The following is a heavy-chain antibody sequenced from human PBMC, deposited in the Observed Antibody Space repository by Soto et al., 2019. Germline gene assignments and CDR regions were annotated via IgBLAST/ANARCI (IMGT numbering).Heavy chain of an antibody. J-gene: IGHJ6*02. D-gene: IGHD6-25*01. CDR2: IYYSGST. Sequence: SETLSLTCTVSGGSISSYYWSWIRQPPGKGLEWIGYIYYSGSTNYNPSLKSRVTISVDTSKNQFSLKLSSVTAADTAVYYCARDSRRGSAASYYYYGMDVWGQGTTVTVSS. CDR3: ARDSRRGSAASYYYYGMDV. CDR1: GGSISSYY. V-gene: IGHV4-59*01.